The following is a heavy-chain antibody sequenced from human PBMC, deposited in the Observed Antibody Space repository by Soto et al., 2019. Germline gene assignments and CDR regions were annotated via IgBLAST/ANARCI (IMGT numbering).Heavy chain of an antibody. J-gene: IGHJ5*02. V-gene: IGHV3-33*01. CDR1: GFTFSSYC. CDR3: ARDYYGDYVGWFDP. CDR2: IWYDGSNK. Sequence: QVQLVESGGGVVQPGRSLRLSCAASGFTFSSYCMHWVRQAPGKGLEWVAVIWYDGSNKYYADSVKGRFTISRDNSKNTQYLQMNSLRAEDTAVYSCARDYYGDYVGWFDPWGQGTLVTVSS. D-gene: IGHD4-17*01.